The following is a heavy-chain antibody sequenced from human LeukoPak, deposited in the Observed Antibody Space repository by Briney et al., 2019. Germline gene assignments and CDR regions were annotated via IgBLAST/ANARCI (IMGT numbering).Heavy chain of an antibody. D-gene: IGHD6-6*01. CDR2: MYYTGST. CDR3: ARAVLIAENWFDP. CDR1: GGSITSDIYY. Sequence: SETLSLTCSVSGGSITSDIYYWGWIRQSPGKGLEWIGSMYYTGSTYYSPSLKSRVTISVDTSKNQFSLKLSSVTAADTAVYYCARAVLIAENWFDPWGLGTLVTVSS. J-gene: IGHJ5*02. V-gene: IGHV4-39*07.